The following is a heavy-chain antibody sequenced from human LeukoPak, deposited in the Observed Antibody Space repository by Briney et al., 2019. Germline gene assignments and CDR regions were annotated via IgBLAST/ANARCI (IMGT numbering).Heavy chain of an antibody. CDR2: IYYSGST. V-gene: IGHV4-59*08. CDR1: GGSISSYY. J-gene: IGHJ6*02. D-gene: IGHD1-26*01. CDR3: ARHSGSPDYGMDV. Sequence: PSETLSLTCTVSGGSISSYYWNWIRQPPGKGLEWIGYIYYSGSTNYNPSLKSRVTISVDTSKNQFSLKLSSVTAADTAVYYCARHSGSPDYGMDVWGQGTTVTVSS.